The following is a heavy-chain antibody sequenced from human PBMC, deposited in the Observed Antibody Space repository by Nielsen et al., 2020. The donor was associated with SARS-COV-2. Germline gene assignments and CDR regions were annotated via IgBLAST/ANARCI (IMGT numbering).Heavy chain of an antibody. CDR1: GFSFNTYS. D-gene: IGHD5/OR15-5a*01. CDR3: AREGLGSTYYMDV. J-gene: IGHJ6*03. V-gene: IGHV3-48*04. CDR2: INSRATTL. Sequence: GGSLRLSCSASGFSFNTYSMNWVRQAPGKGLEWISHINSRATTLYYADSVKGRFVVSGDNVRSSLFLEMNSLRGEDTAVYYCAREGLGSTYYMDVWGEGTTVSVSS.